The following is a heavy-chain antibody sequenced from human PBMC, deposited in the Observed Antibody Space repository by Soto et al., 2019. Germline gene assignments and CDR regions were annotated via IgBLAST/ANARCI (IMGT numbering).Heavy chain of an antibody. V-gene: IGHV1-18*01. Sequence: ASVKVSCKASGYTFTSYGISWVRQAPGQGLEWMGWISAYNGNTNYAQKLQGRVTMTTDTSTSTAYMELRSLRSDDTAVYYCARWVPLRPGDFRVNYMDVWGKGTTVTVSS. CDR2: ISAYNGNT. D-gene: IGHD4-17*01. J-gene: IGHJ6*03. CDR3: ARWVPLRPGDFRVNYMDV. CDR1: GYTFTSYG.